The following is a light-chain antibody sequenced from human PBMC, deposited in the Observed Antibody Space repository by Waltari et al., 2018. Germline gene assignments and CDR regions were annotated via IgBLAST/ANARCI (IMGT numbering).Light chain of an antibody. CDR3: NTRDSSGNHVV. CDR2: GKN. CDR1: SPRSDY. Sequence: SSELPQDPAVSVSLGQIVRITCQGYSPRSDYASWYQQKPGQAPVLVIHGKNNRPSGIPDRFSGSSSGNTASLTITGAQAEDEADYYCNTRDSSGNHVVFGGGTKLTVL. J-gene: IGLJ2*01. V-gene: IGLV3-19*01.